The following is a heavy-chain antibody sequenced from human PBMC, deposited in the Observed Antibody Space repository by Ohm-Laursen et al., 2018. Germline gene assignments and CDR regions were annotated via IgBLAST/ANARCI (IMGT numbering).Heavy chain of an antibody. D-gene: IGHD5-18*01. Sequence: SETLSLTCTVSGGSVSSGSYYWSWIRPPQGKGLEWIGSIYHSGSTYYTPPLKSRVTISVDTSKNQFSLKLISVTAADTAVYYCARRGYSYGLWYFDYWGQGTLVTVSS. J-gene: IGHJ4*02. CDR2: IYHSGST. CDR1: GGSVSSGSYY. CDR3: ARRGYSYGLWYFDY. V-gene: IGHV4-39*07.